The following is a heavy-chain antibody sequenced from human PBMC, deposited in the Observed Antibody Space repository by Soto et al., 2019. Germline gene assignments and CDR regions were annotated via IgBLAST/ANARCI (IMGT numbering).Heavy chain of an antibody. Sequence: ASVKVSFKASGYTFTVYYMHWVRQAPGQGLEWMGWINPKSGGTMYPQKFQGRVTMTWDTSISTAYMALTRLRSDDTAVYYCARGLAKGGGSAGFDYWGQGTLGTVSS. CDR1: GYTFTVYY. CDR3: ARGLAKGGGSAGFDY. D-gene: IGHD1-26*01. CDR2: INPKSGGT. J-gene: IGHJ4*02. V-gene: IGHV1-2*02.